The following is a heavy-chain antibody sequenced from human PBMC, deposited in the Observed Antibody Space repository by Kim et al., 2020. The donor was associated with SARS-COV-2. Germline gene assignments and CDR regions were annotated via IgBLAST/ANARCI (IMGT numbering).Heavy chain of an antibody. V-gene: IGHV6-1*01. Sequence: NDYAVSVKSRITINPDTSKNQFSLQLNSVTPEDTAVYYCARDNEDRNFDYWGQGTLVTVSS. CDR2: N. CDR3: ARDNEDRNFDY. J-gene: IGHJ4*02. D-gene: IGHD1-1*01.